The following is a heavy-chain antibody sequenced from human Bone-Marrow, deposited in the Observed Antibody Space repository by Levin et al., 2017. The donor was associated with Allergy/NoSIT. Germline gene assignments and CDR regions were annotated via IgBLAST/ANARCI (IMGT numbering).Heavy chain of an antibody. V-gene: IGHV3-7*04. CDR3: ARDHRKDYDILTGYSRYDAFDI. D-gene: IGHD3-9*01. CDR2: IKQDGSEK. J-gene: IGHJ3*02. Sequence: GGSLRLSCAASGFTFSSYWMSWVRQAPGKGLEWVANIKQDGSEKYYVDSVKGRFTISRDNAKNSLYLQMNSLRAEDTAVYYCARDHRKDYDILTGYSRYDAFDIWGQGTMVTVSS. CDR1: GFTFSSYW.